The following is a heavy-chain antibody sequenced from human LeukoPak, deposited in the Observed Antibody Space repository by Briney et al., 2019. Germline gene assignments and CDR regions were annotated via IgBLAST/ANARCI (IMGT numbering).Heavy chain of an antibody. CDR1: GGSISSYY. Sequence: SETLSLTCTVSGGSISSYYWSWTRQPPGKGLEWIGYIYYSGSTNYNPSLKSRVTISVDTSKNQFSLKLSSVTAADTAVYYCAREISPADSSSAFDYWGQGTLVTVSS. V-gene: IGHV4-59*12. CDR2: IYYSGST. CDR3: AREISPADSSSAFDY. D-gene: IGHD6-6*01. J-gene: IGHJ4*02.